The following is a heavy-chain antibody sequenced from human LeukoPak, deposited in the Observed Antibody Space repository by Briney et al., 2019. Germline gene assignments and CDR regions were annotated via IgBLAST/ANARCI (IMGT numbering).Heavy chain of an antibody. D-gene: IGHD5-18*01. Sequence: PSETLSLTCSVSGGSISTYLWSWIRQPAGKGLEWFGHISASGTTNYNASLKSRVTMSADTSKNQFSLRLNSVTAADTAVYYCAREGYNLGTDFWGQGTLVTVSS. V-gene: IGHV4-4*07. CDR3: AREGYNLGTDF. CDR1: GGSISTYL. J-gene: IGHJ4*02. CDR2: ISASGTT.